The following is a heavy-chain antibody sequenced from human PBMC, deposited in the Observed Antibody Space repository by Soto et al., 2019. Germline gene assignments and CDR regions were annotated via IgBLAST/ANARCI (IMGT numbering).Heavy chain of an antibody. CDR1: GGSISSYY. CDR3: ARDLTTVTTLGWFDP. Sequence: QVQLQESGPGLVKPSETLSLTCTVSGGSISSYYWSWIRQPPGKGLEWIGYIYYSGSTNYNPSLKRRVTIXXDXSXXQFSLKLSSVTAADTAVYYCARDLTTVTTLGWFDPWGQGTLVTVSS. V-gene: IGHV4-59*01. CDR2: IYYSGST. J-gene: IGHJ5*02. D-gene: IGHD4-17*01.